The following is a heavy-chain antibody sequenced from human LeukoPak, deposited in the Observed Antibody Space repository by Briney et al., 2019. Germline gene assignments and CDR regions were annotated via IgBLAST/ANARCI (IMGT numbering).Heavy chain of an antibody. D-gene: IGHD5-24*01. Sequence: PSETLSLTCTVSGGSISSYYWSWIRQHPGKGLEWIGYIYYSGSTYYNPSLKSRVTISVDTSKNQFSLKLSSVTAADTAVYYCARDASNAGGFDYWGQGTLVTVSS. J-gene: IGHJ4*02. CDR3: ARDASNAGGFDY. V-gene: IGHV4-59*06. CDR1: GGSISSYY. CDR2: IYYSGST.